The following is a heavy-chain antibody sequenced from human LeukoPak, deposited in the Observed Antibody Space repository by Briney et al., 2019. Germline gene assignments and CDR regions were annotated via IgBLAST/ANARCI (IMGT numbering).Heavy chain of an antibody. Sequence: AGGSLRLSCAASGFTFSIFGMSWVRQAPGKGLEWVSGISNGGDNTYYADSVKGRFTISRDNSKNTLYLQMNSLRAEDTAVYYCAKGIAGFDYWGQGTLVTVSS. CDR3: AKGIAGFDY. CDR2: ISNGGDNT. CDR1: GFTFSIFG. J-gene: IGHJ4*02. V-gene: IGHV3-23*01. D-gene: IGHD2-21*01.